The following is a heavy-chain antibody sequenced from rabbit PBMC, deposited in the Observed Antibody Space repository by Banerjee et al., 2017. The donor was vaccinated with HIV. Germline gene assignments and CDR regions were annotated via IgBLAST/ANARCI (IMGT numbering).Heavy chain of an antibody. D-gene: IGHD6-1*01. CDR3: ARSVSTYATFEEGMDL. Sequence: QEQLVESGGGLVQPEGSLTLTCTASGFDFSSNAMSWVRQAPGKGPEWIACIYNGDGSTYYASWVNGRFTISRSTSLNTVTLQMTSLTAADTATHFCARSVSTYATFEEGMDLWGQGTLVTVS. CDR1: GFDFSSNA. J-gene: IGHJ6*01. V-gene: IGHV1S47*01. CDR2: IYNGDGST.